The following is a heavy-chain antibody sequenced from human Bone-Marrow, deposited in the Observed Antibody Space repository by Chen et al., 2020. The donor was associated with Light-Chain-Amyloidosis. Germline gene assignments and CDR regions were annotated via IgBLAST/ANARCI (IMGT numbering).Heavy chain of an antibody. J-gene: IGHJ4*02. CDR1: GVSTISSREYY. Sequence: QLQESGPGLVEPSKTLSLTCTVSGVSTISSREYYWGWMRQTPGRGLEWIGSIFDGDITYYNPSLKSRVTISIDTSKNQFSLKLSSVTAADTAVYYCARDRAASGDYFDYWGQGTLVTVSS. D-gene: IGHD6-13*01. V-gene: IGHV4-39*07. CDR2: IFDGDIT. CDR3: ARDRAASGDYFDY.